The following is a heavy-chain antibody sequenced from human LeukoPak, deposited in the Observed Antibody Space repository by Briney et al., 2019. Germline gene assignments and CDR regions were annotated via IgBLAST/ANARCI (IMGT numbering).Heavy chain of an antibody. CDR1: GYTFTGYY. D-gene: IGHD3-10*01. V-gene: IGHV1-2*02. Sequence: VASVKVSCKASGYTFTGYYMHWVRQAPGQGLEWMGWINPNSGGTNYAQKFQGRVTMTRDTSISTAYMELSRLRSDDTAVYYCARDYYGSGESCGYWGQGTLVTVSS. CDR3: ARDYYGSGESCGY. J-gene: IGHJ4*02. CDR2: INPNSGGT.